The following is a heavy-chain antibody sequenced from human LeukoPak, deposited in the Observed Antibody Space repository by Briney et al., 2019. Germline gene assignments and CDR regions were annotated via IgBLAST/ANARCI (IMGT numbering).Heavy chain of an antibody. D-gene: IGHD3-3*01. CDR2: TIPIFGTA. Sequence: SVTVSCKASGGTFSSYAISWVRQTPGQGVEWMGRTIPIFGTANYAQRFQGRVTITADESTSTAYMELSSLRSEDTAVYYCATPGKAITIFGVVNNYYYYMDVWGKGTTVTVSS. CDR1: GGTFSSYA. V-gene: IGHV1-69*13. CDR3: ATPGKAITIFGVVNNYYYYMDV. J-gene: IGHJ6*03.